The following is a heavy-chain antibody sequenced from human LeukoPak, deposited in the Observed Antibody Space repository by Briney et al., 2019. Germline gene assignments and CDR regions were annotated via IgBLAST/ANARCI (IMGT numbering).Heavy chain of an antibody. Sequence: ASVNVSCKSSGYTFTIYGISWVRQAPGQGLGWMGWISAYNGNTNYAQKLQGRVTMTTDTSTSTAYMELRSLRSDDTAVYYCAREESVVPAMNYFDYWGQGTLVTVSS. J-gene: IGHJ4*02. CDR3: AREESVVPAMNYFDY. CDR1: GYTFTIYG. CDR2: ISAYNGNT. D-gene: IGHD2-2*01. V-gene: IGHV1-18*01.